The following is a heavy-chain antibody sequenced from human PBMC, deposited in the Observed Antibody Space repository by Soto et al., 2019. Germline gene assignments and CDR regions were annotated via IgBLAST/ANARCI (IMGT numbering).Heavy chain of an antibody. V-gene: IGHV3-15*07. D-gene: IGHD2-2*01. CDR1: GFTFSNAW. Sequence: GGSLRLSCAASGFTFSNAWMNWVRQGPGKGLEWVGRIKSKTDGGTTDYAAPVKGRFTISRDDSKNTLYLQMNSLKTEDTAVYYCTTLIDIVVVPGYYYYGMDVWGQGTTVTVSS. CDR3: TTLIDIVVVPGYYYYGMDV. J-gene: IGHJ6*02. CDR2: IKSKTDGGTT.